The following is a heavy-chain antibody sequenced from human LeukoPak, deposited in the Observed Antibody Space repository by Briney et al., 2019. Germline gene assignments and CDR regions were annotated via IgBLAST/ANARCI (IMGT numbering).Heavy chain of an antibody. J-gene: IGHJ3*02. Sequence: SETMSLTCTVAGRFISSYYWSWIRQPAGEGLEWIGRIYTSESTNYNPSLKSRVTMSVDTSKNQFSLKLSSVTAADTAVYYCARDKGTVTPADDAFDIWGQGTMVTVSS. V-gene: IGHV4-4*07. CDR2: IYTSEST. D-gene: IGHD4-17*01. CDR3: ARDKGTVTPADDAFDI. CDR1: GRFISSYY.